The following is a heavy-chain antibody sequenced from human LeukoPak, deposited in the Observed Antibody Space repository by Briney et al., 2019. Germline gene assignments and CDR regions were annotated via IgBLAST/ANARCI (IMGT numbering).Heavy chain of an antibody. CDR3: AKWGSSSIYYYYYYMDV. D-gene: IGHD6-6*01. CDR1: GFTFGDYA. CDR2: ISGSGGST. Sequence: GGSLRLSCTAFGFTFGDYAMSWVRQAPGKGLEWVSAISGSGGSTYYADSVKGRFTISRDNSKNTLYLQMNSLRAEDTAVYYCAKWGSSSIYYYYYYMDVWGKGTTVTVSS. J-gene: IGHJ6*03. V-gene: IGHV3-23*01.